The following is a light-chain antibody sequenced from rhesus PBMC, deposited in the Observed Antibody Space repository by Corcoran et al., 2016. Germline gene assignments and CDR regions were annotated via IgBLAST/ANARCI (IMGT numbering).Light chain of an antibody. V-gene: IGKV1-80*01. J-gene: IGKJ4*01. CDR3: RQGYDTPFT. CDR1: QGIHDN. Sequence: DIQMTQSPSSLSASVGDRVTITCQASQGIHDNLAWYQQKPGKVPTLLIYAASTLQSGVPARFGGSGSGTGFTLSITRLQPEDFATYFCRQGYDTPFTFGGGTKVELK. CDR2: AAS.